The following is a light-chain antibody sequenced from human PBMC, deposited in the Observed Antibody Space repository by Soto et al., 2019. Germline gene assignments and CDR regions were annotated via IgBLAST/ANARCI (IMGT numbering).Light chain of an antibody. Sequence: DIHMTQSPSPLSASFGDRVTITSRANQSISNHLNWYQQKPGKAPNLLIYAASSLQRGVPSRFSGSGSGRDFVLTISSLQPEDSATYYCQQSYGTPWTFGQGTKVDIK. CDR1: QSISNH. V-gene: IGKV1-39*01. CDR3: QQSYGTPWT. CDR2: AAS. J-gene: IGKJ1*01.